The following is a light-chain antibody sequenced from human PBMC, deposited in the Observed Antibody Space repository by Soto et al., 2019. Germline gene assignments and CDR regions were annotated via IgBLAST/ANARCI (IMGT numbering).Light chain of an antibody. V-gene: IGLV2-14*01. CDR2: EVS. Sequence: QSALTQPASVSGSPGQSITISCTGTSSDVGGYNYVSWYQQHPGKAPKLMIYEVSNRPSGVSNRFSGSKSGNTDSLTISGLQPDDEADYYCISYTSSSTLVVFGGGTKLTVL. CDR3: ISYTSSSTLVV. CDR1: SSDVGGYNY. J-gene: IGLJ2*01.